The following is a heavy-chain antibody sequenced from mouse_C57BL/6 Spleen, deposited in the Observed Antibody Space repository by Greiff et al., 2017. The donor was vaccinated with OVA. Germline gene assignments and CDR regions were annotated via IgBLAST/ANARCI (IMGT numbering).Heavy chain of an antibody. J-gene: IGHJ2*01. V-gene: IGHV5-17*01. Sequence: EVMLVESGGGLVKPGGSLKLSCAASGFTFSDYGMHWVRQAPEKGLEWVAYISSGSSTIYYADTVKGRFTISRDNAKNTLFLQMTSLRSEDTAMYYCAIPDGYYSSWFAYWGQGTTLTVSS. D-gene: IGHD2-3*01. CDR1: GFTFSDYG. CDR3: AIPDGYYSSWFAY. CDR2: ISSGSSTI.